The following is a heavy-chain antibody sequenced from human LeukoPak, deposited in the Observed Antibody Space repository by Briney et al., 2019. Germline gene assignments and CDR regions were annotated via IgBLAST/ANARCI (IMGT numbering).Heavy chain of an antibody. CDR1: GFTFRDYV. V-gene: IGHV3-30*18. J-gene: IGHJ4*02. D-gene: IGHD2-2*01. CDR2: TAFGLNVK. Sequence: GGSLRLSCAASGFTFRDYVIHWVRQAPGKGLEWVGVTAFGLNVKLYADSVKGRFTISRDNSRSTLYLQMNSLRAEDTAVYYCAKDGRYCSSNTCYQYFDSWGQGALVTVSS. CDR3: AKDGRYCSSNTCYQYFDS.